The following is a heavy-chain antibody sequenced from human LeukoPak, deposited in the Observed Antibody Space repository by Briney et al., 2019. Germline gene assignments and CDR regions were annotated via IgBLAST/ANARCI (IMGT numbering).Heavy chain of an antibody. CDR2: IIPIFGTA. J-gene: IGHJ4*02. V-gene: IGHV1-69*01. CDR3: ATGIAVAGYYFDY. D-gene: IGHD6-19*01. CDR1: GGTFSSYA. Sequence: SVKVSCKASGGTFSSYATSWVRQAPGQGLEWMGGIIPIFGTANYAQKFQGRVTITADESTSTAYMELSSLRSEDTAVYYCATGIAVAGYYFDYWGQGTLVTVSS.